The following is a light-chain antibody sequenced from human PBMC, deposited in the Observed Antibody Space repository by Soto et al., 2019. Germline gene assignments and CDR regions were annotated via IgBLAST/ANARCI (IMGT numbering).Light chain of an antibody. CDR2: EVS. J-gene: IGLJ3*02. Sequence: QSVLTQPASVSGSPGQSITISCTGTSSDVGGYRYFSWYQQHPGKAPKLMIYEVSDRPSGVSKRFSGSKSGNTASLTISGLQAEDEAEYYCSSYTSSSTRVFGGGTKVTVL. CDR1: SSDVGGYRY. CDR3: SSYTSSSTRV. V-gene: IGLV2-14*01.